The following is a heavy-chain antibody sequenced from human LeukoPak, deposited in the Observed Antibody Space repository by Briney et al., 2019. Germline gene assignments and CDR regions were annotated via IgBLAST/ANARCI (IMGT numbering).Heavy chain of an antibody. CDR1: GGSISSHY. Sequence: SETLSLTCTVSGGSISSHYWSWIRQPPGKGLEWIGYIYYSGSTNYNPSLKSRVTISVDTSKNQFSLKLRSVTAADTAVYYCARAIAARRFDYWGQGTLVTVSS. J-gene: IGHJ4*02. D-gene: IGHD6-6*01. CDR3: ARAIAARRFDY. CDR2: IYYSGST. V-gene: IGHV4-59*11.